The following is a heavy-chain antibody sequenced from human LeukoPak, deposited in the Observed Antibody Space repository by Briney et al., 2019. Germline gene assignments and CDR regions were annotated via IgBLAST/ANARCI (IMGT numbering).Heavy chain of an antibody. Sequence: SETLSLTCTVSGGSISSYYWSWIRQPPGKGLEWSGYIYYSGSTNYNPSLKSRVTISVDTSKNQFSLKLSSVTAADTAVYYCARGGSSILRYFDYWGQGTLVTVSS. D-gene: IGHD6-6*01. V-gene: IGHV4-59*01. CDR1: GGSISSYY. CDR3: ARGGSSILRYFDY. J-gene: IGHJ4*02. CDR2: IYYSGST.